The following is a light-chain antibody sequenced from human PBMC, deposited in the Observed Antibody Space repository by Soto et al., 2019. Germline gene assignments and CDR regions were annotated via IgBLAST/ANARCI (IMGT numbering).Light chain of an antibody. CDR2: ANS. Sequence: QSVLTQPPSVSGAPGQRVTISCTGSSSKIGAGYNVQWYQQLPGTAPKLLIYANSNRPSGVPDRFSGSKSGTSASLAITGLQAEDEADYYCQSYDTSLSVVFGGGTKLTVL. CDR1: SSKIGAGYN. V-gene: IGLV1-40*01. CDR3: QSYDTSLSVV. J-gene: IGLJ2*01.